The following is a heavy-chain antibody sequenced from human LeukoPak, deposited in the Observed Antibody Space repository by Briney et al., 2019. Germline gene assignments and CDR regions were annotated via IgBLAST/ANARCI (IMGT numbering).Heavy chain of an antibody. CDR3: ARGRVGQWLVDAFDI. J-gene: IGHJ3*02. D-gene: IGHD6-19*01. CDR1: GFTFSNYG. V-gene: IGHV3-30*03. Sequence: PGGSLRLSCAASGFTFSNYGMHWVRQAPGKGLEWVAFISHDGSNKYYADSVKGRFSISRDNAKKSVHLQMISLRAEDTAVYYCARGRVGQWLVDAFDIWGQGTMVTVSS. CDR2: ISHDGSNK.